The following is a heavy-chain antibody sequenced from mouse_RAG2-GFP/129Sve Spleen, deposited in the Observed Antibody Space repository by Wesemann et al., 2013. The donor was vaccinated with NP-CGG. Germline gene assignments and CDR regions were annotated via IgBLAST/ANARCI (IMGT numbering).Heavy chain of an antibody. CDR2: IFPGDGST. V-gene: IGHV1-85*01. CDR1: GYTFTSYD. Sequence: QVQLQQSGAELVKPGGLRVKLSCKASGYTFTSYDINWVRQRPEQGLEWIGWIFPGDGSTKYNEKFKGKATLTTDKSSSTAYMQLSRLTSEDSAVYFCARDPWFAYWGQGTLVTVSA. CDR3: ARDPWFAY. J-gene: IGHJ3*01.